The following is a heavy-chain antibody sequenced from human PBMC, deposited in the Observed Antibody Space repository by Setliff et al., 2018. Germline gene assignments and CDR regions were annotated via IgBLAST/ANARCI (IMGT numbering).Heavy chain of an antibody. J-gene: IGHJ4*02. CDR1: GGSISSGTYY. V-gene: IGHV4-61*02. CDR3: RLWSHSYHNDY. Sequence: SETLSLTCTVSGGSISSGTYYWSWIRQPAGKGLEWIGRIYTSGSIDYNPSLKSRLTMSVDTSKNQFSLKLTSVTAADTAVYYCRLWSHSYHNDYWGQGTLVTVSS. CDR2: IYTSGSI. D-gene: IGHD3-16*02.